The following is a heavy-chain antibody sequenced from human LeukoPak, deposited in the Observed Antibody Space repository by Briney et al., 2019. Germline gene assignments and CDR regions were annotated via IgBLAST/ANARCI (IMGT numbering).Heavy chain of an antibody. V-gene: IGHV3-33*01. CDR1: GFTFSSYG. D-gene: IGHD1-20*01. CDR2: LWSDGSNK. J-gene: IGHJ4*02. Sequence: GGSLRLSCAASGFTFSSYGMHWVRQAPGKGLEWVAVLWSDGSNKYYADSVKGRFTISRDNSKNTLYLQMNSLRAGDTAVFYCARDNFGFDYWGQGTLVTVSS. CDR3: ARDNFGFDY.